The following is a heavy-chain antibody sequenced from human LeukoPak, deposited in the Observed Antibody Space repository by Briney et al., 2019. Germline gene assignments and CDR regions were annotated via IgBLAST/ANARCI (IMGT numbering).Heavy chain of an antibody. Sequence: SVKVSCKASGGTFNTYATSWVRLAPGQGLEWMGGIIPIFGRTNNAQKFQDRVTITADEPTSTVYMEVSSLRSEDTAGYYCAREGLPWDYVWGSYRPFDYWGQGTLVTVSS. CDR1: GGTFNTYA. CDR3: AREGLPWDYVWGSYRPFDY. D-gene: IGHD3-16*02. J-gene: IGHJ4*02. CDR2: IIPIFGRT. V-gene: IGHV1-69*01.